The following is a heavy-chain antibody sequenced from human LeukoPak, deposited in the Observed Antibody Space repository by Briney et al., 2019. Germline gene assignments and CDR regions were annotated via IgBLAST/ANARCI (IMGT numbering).Heavy chain of an antibody. D-gene: IGHD3-10*01. J-gene: IGHJ6*02. CDR3: ARVQGSYGQSDV. CDR1: GFTDSKNY. V-gene: IGHV3-66*01. CDR2: LYIDGST. Sequence: GGSLRLSCAASGFTDSKNYMSWVRQAPGKGLEWVSILYIDGSTYYADPVKGKFTISRDNSKNTLYLQMNSLRDEDTALYYCARVQGSYGQSDVWGQGTTVTISS.